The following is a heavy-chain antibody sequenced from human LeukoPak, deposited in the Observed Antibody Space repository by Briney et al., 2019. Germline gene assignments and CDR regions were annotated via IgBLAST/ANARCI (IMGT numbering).Heavy chain of an antibody. D-gene: IGHD5-18*01. V-gene: IGHV4-39*01. Sequence: PSETLSLTCTVSGGSISSSSYYWGWIRQPPGKGLERIGSIYYSGSTYYNPSLKSRVTISVDTSKNQFSLKLSSVTAADTAVYYCARGYGYSYGSVDYWGQGTLVTVSS. CDR2: IYYSGST. CDR3: ARGYGYSYGSVDY. CDR1: GGSISSSSYY. J-gene: IGHJ4*02.